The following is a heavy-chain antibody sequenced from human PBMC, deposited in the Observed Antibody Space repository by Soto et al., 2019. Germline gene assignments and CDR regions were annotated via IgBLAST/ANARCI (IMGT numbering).Heavy chain of an antibody. CDR1: GYTLTELS. J-gene: IGHJ5*02. V-gene: IGHV1-24*01. Sequence: ASVKDSCNVSGYTLTELSMHWGRQATGNGLEWMGGFDPEDGETIYAQKFQGRVTMTEDTSTDTAYMELSSLRSEDTAVYYCATDLGVGTAGDWFDPWGQGTLVTVSS. CDR2: FDPEDGET. D-gene: IGHD3-10*01. CDR3: ATDLGVGTAGDWFDP.